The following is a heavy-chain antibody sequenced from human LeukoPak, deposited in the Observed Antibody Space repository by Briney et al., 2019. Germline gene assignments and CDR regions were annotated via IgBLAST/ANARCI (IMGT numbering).Heavy chain of an antibody. J-gene: IGHJ4*02. V-gene: IGHV4-34*01. CDR2: INHSGGT. Sequence: SETLSLTCAVYGGSFSGYYWSWIRQPPGKGLEWIGEINHSGGTNYNPSLKSRVTISVDTSKNQFSLKLSSVTAADTAVYYCARGCGVVVAATTATAFDYWGQGTLVTVSS. CDR3: ARGCGVVVAATTATAFDY. D-gene: IGHD2-15*01. CDR1: GGSFSGYY.